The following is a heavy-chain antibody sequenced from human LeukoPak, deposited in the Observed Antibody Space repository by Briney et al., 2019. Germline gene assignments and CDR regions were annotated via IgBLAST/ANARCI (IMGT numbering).Heavy chain of an antibody. CDR2: ISAYNGNT. CDR1: GYTFTSYG. Sequence: ASVKVSCKASGYTFTSYGISWVRQAPGQGLEWMGWISAYNGNTNYAQKLQGRVTMTRDTSISTAYMELSMLGSDDTAVYYCVRDGGRAVAGTEFDYWGQGTLVTVSS. CDR3: VRDGGRAVAGTEFDY. J-gene: IGHJ4*02. D-gene: IGHD6-19*01. V-gene: IGHV1-18*01.